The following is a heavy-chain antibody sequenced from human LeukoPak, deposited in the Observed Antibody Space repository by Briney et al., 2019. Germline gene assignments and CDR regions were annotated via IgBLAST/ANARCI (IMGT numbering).Heavy chain of an antibody. J-gene: IGHJ6*02. D-gene: IGHD6-13*01. CDR3: ARGGSSWSYAMDV. CDR1: GGSISSYY. V-gene: IGHV4-4*09. CDR2: IYTSGST. Sequence: PSETLSLTCTVSGGSISSYYWSWIRQPPGKGLEWIGYIYTSGSTNYNPSLKSRVTISVDMSKNQFSLKVSSVTAADTAVYYCARGGSSWSYAMDVWGQGTTVTVSS.